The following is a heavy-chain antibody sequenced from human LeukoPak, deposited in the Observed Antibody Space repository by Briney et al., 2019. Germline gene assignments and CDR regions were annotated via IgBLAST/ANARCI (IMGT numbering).Heavy chain of an antibody. V-gene: IGHV4-30-4*01. CDR3: VNSSPGGGWLVSGNFDY. J-gene: IGHJ4*02. D-gene: IGHD6-19*01. CDR2: IHYSGNT. CDR1: GGSSRSGDYF. Sequence: KTSQTLSLTCAVSGGSSRSGDYFWSWIRQPPGKGLEWIGHIHYSGNTYYNPSLKSRVSISVDTSKNQFSLKLSSVTAADTAVYYCVNSSPGGGWLVSGNFDYWGQGTLVTVSS.